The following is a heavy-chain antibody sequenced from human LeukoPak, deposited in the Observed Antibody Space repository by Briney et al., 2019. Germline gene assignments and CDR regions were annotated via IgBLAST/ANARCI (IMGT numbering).Heavy chain of an antibody. CDR2: IYSSGST. CDR1: GASISSDGYS. D-gene: IGHD3-3*01. Sequence: SETLSLTCAVCGASISSDGYSWSWIRQPPGKGLECIGYIYSSGSTYYNPSLKSRVTISVDTSNNQFSLKLSSVTAADTAVYYCARGYDFWSGLVAGWFDPWGQGTLVTVSS. V-gene: IGHV4-30-4*07. J-gene: IGHJ5*02. CDR3: ARGYDFWSGLVAGWFDP.